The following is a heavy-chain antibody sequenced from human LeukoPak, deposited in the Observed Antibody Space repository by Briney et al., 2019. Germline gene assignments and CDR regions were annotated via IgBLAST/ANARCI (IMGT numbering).Heavy chain of an antibody. Sequence: PGGSLRLSCAASGFTFSSYWMHWVRQAPGKGLEWVASINQDGSTKNHVDSVKGRFTISRGDAKNSLSLQMNSLTVEDTAVYYCAKDLHYYTSDVWGQGTTVTVSS. J-gene: IGHJ6*02. CDR2: INQDGSTK. CDR1: GFTFSSYW. V-gene: IGHV3-7*01. CDR3: AKDLHYYTSDV. D-gene: IGHD3-22*01.